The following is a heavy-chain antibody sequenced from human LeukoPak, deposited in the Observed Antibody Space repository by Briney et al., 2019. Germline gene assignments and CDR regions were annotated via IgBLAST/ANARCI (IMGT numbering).Heavy chain of an antibody. J-gene: IGHJ4*02. CDR2: INWNGDST. D-gene: IGHD3-22*01. V-gene: IGHV3-20*04. Sequence: GGSVTLYCAASGFSFDEYGLTWVGQAPGKGLEWVSGINWNGDSTDYADSVKGRFTISRDNAKNSLYLQMHSLRAEDTALYYCARDLRVVITGSFDSWGQ. CDR1: GFSFDEYG. CDR3: ARDLRVVITGSFDS.